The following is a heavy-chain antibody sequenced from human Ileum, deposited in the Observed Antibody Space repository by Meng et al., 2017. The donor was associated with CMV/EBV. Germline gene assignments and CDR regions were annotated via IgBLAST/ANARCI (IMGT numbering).Heavy chain of an antibody. CDR3: ARDRWRGEMATMAAY. J-gene: IGHJ4*02. CDR2: IIPIFGTA. V-gene: IGHV1-69*05. Sequence: SVKVSCKASGGTFSSYAISWVRQAPGQGLEWMGGIIPIFGTANYAQKFQGRVTITTDESTSTAYMELSSLRSEDTAVYYCARDRWRGEMATMAAYWGQGTLVTVSS. CDR1: GGTFSSYA. D-gene: IGHD5-24*01.